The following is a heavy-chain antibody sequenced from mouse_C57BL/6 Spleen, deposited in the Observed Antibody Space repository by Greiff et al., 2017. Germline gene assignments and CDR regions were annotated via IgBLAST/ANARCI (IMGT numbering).Heavy chain of an antibody. Sequence: VQVVESGPELVKPGASVKISCKASGYAFSSSWMNWVKQRPGKGLEWIGRIYPGDGDTNYNGKFKGKATLTADKSSSTAYMQLSSLTSEDSAVYFCARTPITTVVDAMDYWGQGTSVTVSS. D-gene: IGHD1-1*01. CDR3: ARTPITTVVDAMDY. V-gene: IGHV1-82*01. CDR2: IYPGDGDT. CDR1: GYAFSSSW. J-gene: IGHJ4*01.